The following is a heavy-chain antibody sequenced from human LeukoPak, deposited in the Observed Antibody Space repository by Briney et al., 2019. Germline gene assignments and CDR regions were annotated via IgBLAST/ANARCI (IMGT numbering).Heavy chain of an antibody. Sequence: SETLSLTCAVYGGSFSGYYWSWIRQPPGKGLEWIGETNHSGSTNYNPSLKSRVTISVDTSKNQFSLKLSSVTAADTAVYYCASPNSSSWYAYWGQGTLVTVSS. CDR3: ASPNSSSWYAY. CDR1: GGSFSGYY. J-gene: IGHJ4*02. CDR2: TNHSGST. V-gene: IGHV4-34*01. D-gene: IGHD6-13*01.